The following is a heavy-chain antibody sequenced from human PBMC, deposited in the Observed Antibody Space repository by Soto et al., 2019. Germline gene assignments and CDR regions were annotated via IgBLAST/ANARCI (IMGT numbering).Heavy chain of an antibody. Sequence: QVQLVESGGGVVQPGRSLRLACAASGFTFSSYAMHWVRQTPGKGLEWVAVISYDGNNKFYSDSVEGRFTISRDNSKNTLYVQLNSLRAEDTAVYYCARGDHQGVRLYDILTGYYPNLWGQGTLVTVSS. CDR2: ISYDGNNK. V-gene: IGHV3-30-3*01. J-gene: IGHJ4*02. CDR3: ARGDHQGVRLYDILTGYYPNL. D-gene: IGHD3-9*01. CDR1: GFTFSSYA.